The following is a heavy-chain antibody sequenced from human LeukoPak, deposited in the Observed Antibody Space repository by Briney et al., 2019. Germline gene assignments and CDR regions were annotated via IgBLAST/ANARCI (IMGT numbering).Heavy chain of an antibody. V-gene: IGHV3-21*01. CDR3: ARERSPECSGGSCYLDC. J-gene: IGHJ4*02. CDR1: GFTFSTYS. D-gene: IGHD2-15*01. Sequence: GGSLRLFCAASGFTFSTYSLRWVRQARGEGLEWVSSISSSSTYIYYADSVKGRFTISRDNAKSSLYLQMNSLRAEDTAVYYCARERSPECSGGSCYLDCWGQGTLVTVSS. CDR2: ISSSSTYI.